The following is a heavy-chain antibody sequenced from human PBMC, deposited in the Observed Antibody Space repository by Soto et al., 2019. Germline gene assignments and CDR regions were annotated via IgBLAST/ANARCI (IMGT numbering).Heavy chain of an antibody. CDR2: IFWDDDK. J-gene: IGHJ4*02. D-gene: IGHD5-18*01. V-gene: IGHV2-5*02. CDR1: GSSLSTRGVA. CDR3: EHRPRGYAYYFYY. Sequence: QITLKESGPTLVKPTQTLPLTCTFSGSSLSTRGVAVARIREHPGKDLEWLALIFWDDDKWYSPSLKSRLTLTEDTSKNQVVLTMTNVDPVETATYFSEHRPRGYAYYFYYWDKGTMVTVAS.